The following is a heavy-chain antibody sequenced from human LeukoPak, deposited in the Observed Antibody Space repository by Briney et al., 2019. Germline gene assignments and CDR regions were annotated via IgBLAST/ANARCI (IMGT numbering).Heavy chain of an antibody. D-gene: IGHD3-22*01. CDR2: ISSGSNYV. J-gene: IGHJ4*02. V-gene: IGHV3-21*01. Sequence: GGSLRLSCAASGFTFSSYSMNWVRQAPGKGLEWVSVISSGSNYVYYADSVKGRFTISRDNAKNTLYLQMNSLRAEDTAVFYCAKARPMYDSSAYFDYWGQGTLVTVSS. CDR1: GFTFSSYS. CDR3: AKARPMYDSSAYFDY.